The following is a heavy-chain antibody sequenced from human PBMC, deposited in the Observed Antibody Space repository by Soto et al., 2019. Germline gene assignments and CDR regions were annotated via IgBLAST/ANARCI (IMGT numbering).Heavy chain of an antibody. J-gene: IGHJ5*02. CDR1: GYSISLGYY. CDR3: ARDDDYGDYANWFDP. V-gene: IGHV4-38-2*02. D-gene: IGHD4-17*01. Sequence: SETLSLTCAVSGYSISLGYYCGWIRQPPGKGLEWIGSIYHSGSTYYNPSLKSRVTISVDTSKNQFSLKLSSVTAADTAVYYCARDDDYGDYANWFDPWGQGTLVTVS. CDR2: IYHSGST.